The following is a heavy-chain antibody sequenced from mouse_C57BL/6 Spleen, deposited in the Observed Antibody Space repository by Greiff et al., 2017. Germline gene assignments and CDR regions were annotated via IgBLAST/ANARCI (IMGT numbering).Heavy chain of an antibody. D-gene: IGHD1-1*01. J-gene: IGHJ1*03. V-gene: IGHV5-4*01. CDR3: ARSTTVVATYWYFDV. CDR1: GFTFSSYA. Sequence: EVQLQESGGGLVKPGGSLKLSCAASGFTFSSYAMSWVRQTPEKRLEWVATISDGGSYTYYPDNVKGRFTISRDNAKNNLYLQMSHLKSEDTAMYYCARSTTVVATYWYFDVWGTGTTVTVSS. CDR2: ISDGGSYT.